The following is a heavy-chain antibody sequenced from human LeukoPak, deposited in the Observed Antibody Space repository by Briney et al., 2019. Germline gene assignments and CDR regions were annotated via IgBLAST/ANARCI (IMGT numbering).Heavy chain of an antibody. CDR1: GYSISSGSYY. Sequence: SETLSLTCTVSGYSISSGSYYWSWIRQPAGKGLEWIGRIYTSGSTNYNPSLKSRVTISVDTSKNQFSLKLSSVTAADTAVYYCARGAGNWFDPWGQGTLVTVSS. CDR2: IYTSGST. CDR3: ARGAGNWFDP. J-gene: IGHJ5*02. V-gene: IGHV4-61*02.